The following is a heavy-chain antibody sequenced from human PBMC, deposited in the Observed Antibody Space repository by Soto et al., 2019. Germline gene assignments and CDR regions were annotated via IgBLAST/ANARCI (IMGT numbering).Heavy chain of an antibody. J-gene: IGHJ5*02. CDR3: ARAHGPSLGSCLDL. Sequence: QVQLVESGGGVVQPGRSLRLSCAASGFTFSAYGMHWVRQAPGEGLEWVAVIWYDGGSEYYADSVEVRFTVSRDNAKNTLYLHMDTLRGDDTAVYYCARAHGPSLGSCLDLWGQGTLVTVSS. V-gene: IGHV3-33*01. D-gene: IGHD2-2*01. CDR1: GFTFSAYG. CDR2: IWYDGGSE.